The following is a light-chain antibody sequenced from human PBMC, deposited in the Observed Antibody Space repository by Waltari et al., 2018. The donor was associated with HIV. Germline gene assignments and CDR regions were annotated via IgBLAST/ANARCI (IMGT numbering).Light chain of an antibody. CDR2: AAS. CDR3: QQSYSTPIT. Sequence: DIQMTQSPSSLSASVGDRVTITCRASQSISSYLNWYQQKPGKAPKRLIYAASSLQSGVPSRFSGSGSGTDLTLTISILQPEDFATYYFQQSYSTPITFGQGTKLEIK. J-gene: IGKJ2*01. CDR1: QSISSY. V-gene: IGKV1-39*01.